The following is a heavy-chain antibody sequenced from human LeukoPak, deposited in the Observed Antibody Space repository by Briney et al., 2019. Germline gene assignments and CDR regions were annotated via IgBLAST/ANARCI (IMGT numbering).Heavy chain of an antibody. J-gene: IGHJ4*02. V-gene: IGHV3-23*01. CDR3: AKDSAFLYYYGSGSYQPLDY. D-gene: IGHD3-10*01. Sequence: GGSLRLSCAASGFPFSSYAMSWVRQAPGKGLEWVSAFSGSGGSTYYADSVKGRFTISRDNSKNTLYLQMNSLRAEDTAVYYCAKDSAFLYYYGSGSYQPLDYWGQGTLVTVSS. CDR2: FSGSGGST. CDR1: GFPFSSYA.